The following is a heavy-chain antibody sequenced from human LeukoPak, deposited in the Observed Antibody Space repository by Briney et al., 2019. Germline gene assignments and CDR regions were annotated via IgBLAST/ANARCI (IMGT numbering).Heavy chain of an antibody. CDR1: GASIARNHYN. Sequence: PSETLSLTCTVSGASIARNHYNWGWIRQSPGKGLEWIGSLYFDGTTFYNPSFKSRVTISVDTSKDQFSLNLTSVTAADTAFYYCARRGDAWAIRYSFAVWGPGTKVTVSS. J-gene: IGHJ3*01. V-gene: IGHV4-39*01. CDR3: ARRGDAWAIRYSFAV. CDR2: LYFDGTT. D-gene: IGHD4-17*01.